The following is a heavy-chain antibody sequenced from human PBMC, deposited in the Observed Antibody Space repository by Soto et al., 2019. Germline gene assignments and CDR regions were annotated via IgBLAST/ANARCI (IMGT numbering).Heavy chain of an antibody. CDR3: ARAVSFGAPDP. J-gene: IGHJ5*02. D-gene: IGHD3-3*01. Sequence: GGSLRLSCAASGFTFSSYEMNWVRQAPGKGLEWVSYISSSGSTIYYADSVKGRFTISRDNAKNSLYLQMNSLRAEDTAVYYCARAVSFGAPDPWGQGTLVTVSS. CDR2: ISSSGSTI. V-gene: IGHV3-48*03. CDR1: GFTFSSYE.